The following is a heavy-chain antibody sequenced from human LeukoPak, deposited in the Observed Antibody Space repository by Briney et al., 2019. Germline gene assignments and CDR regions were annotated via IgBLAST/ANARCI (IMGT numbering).Heavy chain of an antibody. CDR1: GSTFSSNG. V-gene: IGHV3-33*01. J-gene: IGHJ4*02. CDR2: IWKDGGKK. CDR3: ARGHSAGRFYFDY. D-gene: IGHD2-15*01. Sequence: GGSLRLARAASGSTFSSNGAQSARHAPGEGLEWVAVIWKDGGKKYYADSVKGLFTISRDNSKNTLYLQMNSLRAEDTAVYYCARGHSAGRFYFDYWGQGTLVTVSS.